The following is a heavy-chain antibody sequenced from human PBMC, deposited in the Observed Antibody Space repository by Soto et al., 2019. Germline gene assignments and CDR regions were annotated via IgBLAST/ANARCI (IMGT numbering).Heavy chain of an antibody. CDR2: ISAYNGNT. Sequence: ALVKLSCKASGYSFTSHGISWVRQAPEQGLEWMGWISAYNGNTNYAQKLQGRVTMTTDTSTSTAYMELRSLRSDDTAVYYCARGLGVTIPLYGMDVWGQGTTVTVSS. J-gene: IGHJ6*02. CDR1: GYSFTSHG. CDR3: ARGLGVTIPLYGMDV. V-gene: IGHV1-18*01. D-gene: IGHD3-3*01.